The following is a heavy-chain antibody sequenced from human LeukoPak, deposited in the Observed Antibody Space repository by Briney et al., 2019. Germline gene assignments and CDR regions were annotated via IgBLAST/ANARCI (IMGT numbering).Heavy chain of an antibody. D-gene: IGHD1-7*01. CDR3: ATDLNWNSF. J-gene: IGHJ4*02. Sequence: GGSLRLSCEVSEFTFSSYWMTWVRQAPGKGLEWVANINPDGSEKYYVDSVKGRFTISRDNAKNSLHLQMNSLRTGDTALYYCATDLNWNSFWGQGTLVTVSS. CDR2: INPDGSEK. V-gene: IGHV3-7*03. CDR1: EFTFSSYW.